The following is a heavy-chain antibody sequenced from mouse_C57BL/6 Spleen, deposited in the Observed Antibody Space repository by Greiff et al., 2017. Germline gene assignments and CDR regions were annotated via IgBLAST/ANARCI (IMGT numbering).Heavy chain of an antibody. Sequence: VQLKESGGDLVKPGGSLKLSCAASGFTFSSYGMSWVRQTPDKRLEWVATISSGGSYTYYPDSVKGRFTISRDNAKNTLYLQMSSLKSEDTAMYYCAGRDYCGSRSTWFAYWGQGTLVTVSA. CDR1: GFTFSSYG. D-gene: IGHD1-1*01. CDR3: AGRDYCGSRSTWFAY. J-gene: IGHJ3*01. V-gene: IGHV5-6*01. CDR2: ISSGGSYT.